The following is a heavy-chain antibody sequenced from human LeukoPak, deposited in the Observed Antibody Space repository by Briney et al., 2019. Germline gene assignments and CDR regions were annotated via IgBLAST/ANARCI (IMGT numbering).Heavy chain of an antibody. V-gene: IGHV3-30*18. J-gene: IGHJ4*02. Sequence: PGRSLRLSCAASGFTFSSYGMHWVRQAPGKGLEWVAVISYDGSNKYYADSVKGRFTISRDNSKTTLYLQMNSLRAEDTAVYYCAKAWDIVATIGAFDYWGQGTLVTVSS. CDR1: GFTFSSYG. CDR2: ISYDGSNK. CDR3: AKAWDIVATIGAFDY. D-gene: IGHD5-12*01.